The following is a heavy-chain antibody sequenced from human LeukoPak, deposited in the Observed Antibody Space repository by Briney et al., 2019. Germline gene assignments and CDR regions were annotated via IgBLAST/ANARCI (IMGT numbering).Heavy chain of an antibody. V-gene: IGHV4-34*01. D-gene: IGHD3-9*01. CDR2: INHSGST. Sequence: SETLSLTCAVYGGSFRGYYWSWIRQPPGKGLEWIGEINHSGSTNYNPSVTSRVTMSVDTSKSQFSLKLSSVIAADTAVYYCAREYYNILTGYSHDAFDIWGQGTMVTVSS. CDR1: GGSFRGYY. J-gene: IGHJ3*02. CDR3: AREYYNILTGYSHDAFDI.